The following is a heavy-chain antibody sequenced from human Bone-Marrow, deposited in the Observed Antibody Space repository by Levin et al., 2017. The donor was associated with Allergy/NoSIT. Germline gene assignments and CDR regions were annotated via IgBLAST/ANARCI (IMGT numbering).Heavy chain of an antibody. Sequence: SGPTLVKPPQTLTVTCSFSGFSLSTAGMRMYWIRQPPGKALEWLARIDWDDGKFYNAALQTRLTISKDTSKNQVVLTLTDLDPVDTATYYCTRTTSAHHYAMDVWGQGTTVTVSS. D-gene: IGHD1-26*01. J-gene: IGHJ6*02. V-gene: IGHV2-70*04. CDR2: IDWDDGK. CDR1: GFSLSTAGMR. CDR3: TRTTSAHHYAMDV.